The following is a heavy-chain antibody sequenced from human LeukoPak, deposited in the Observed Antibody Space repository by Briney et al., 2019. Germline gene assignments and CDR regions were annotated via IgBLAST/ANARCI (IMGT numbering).Heavy chain of an antibody. Sequence: GGSLRLSCAASGFTFSSYGMHWVRQAPGKGLEGVAVIWYDGSNKYYADSVKGRFTISRDNSKNTLYLQMNSLRAEDTAVYYCAREGIAVAGPFDYWGQGTLVTVSS. D-gene: IGHD6-19*01. V-gene: IGHV3-33*01. CDR2: IWYDGSNK. J-gene: IGHJ4*02. CDR1: GFTFSSYG. CDR3: AREGIAVAGPFDY.